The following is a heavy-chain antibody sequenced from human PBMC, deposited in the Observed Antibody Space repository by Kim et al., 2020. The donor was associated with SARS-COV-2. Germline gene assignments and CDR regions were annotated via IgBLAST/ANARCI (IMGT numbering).Heavy chain of an antibody. Sequence: SVKVSCKTSGFTFSTSSVQWVRQTRGQRLEFIGWIVVGSGATNYAQNSQERVSITRDMSTTTIYLEMSGLILDDTATYYCAAEPAGGNVFWGQGTLVTVSS. J-gene: IGHJ4*02. CDR3: AAEPAGGNVF. D-gene: IGHD6-13*01. CDR1: GFTFSTSS. CDR2: IVVGSGAT. V-gene: IGHV1-58*01.